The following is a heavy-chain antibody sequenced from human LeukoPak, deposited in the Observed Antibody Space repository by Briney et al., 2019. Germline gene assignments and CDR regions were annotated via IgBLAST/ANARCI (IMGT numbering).Heavy chain of an antibody. V-gene: IGHV4-59*01. CDR2: IYYSGST. CDR1: GGSISSYY. Sequence: SETLSLTCTVPGGSISSYYWSWIRQPPGKGLEWIGYIYYSGSTNYNPSLKSRVTISVDTSKNQFSLKLSSVTAADTAVYYCARGRGVVDYWGQGTLVTVSS. J-gene: IGHJ4*02. CDR3: ARGRGVVDY.